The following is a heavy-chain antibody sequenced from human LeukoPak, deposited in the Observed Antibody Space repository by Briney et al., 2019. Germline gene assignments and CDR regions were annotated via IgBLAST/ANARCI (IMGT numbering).Heavy chain of an antibody. V-gene: IGHV3-33*01. Sequence: GGSLRLSCAASGFTFSSYGMHWVRQAPGKGLEWVAVIWYDGSNKYYADSVKGRFTISRDNSKNTLYLQMNSLRAQDTAVYYCARDTGTTAFDYWGQGTRVTVSS. CDR2: IWYDGSNK. CDR1: GFTFSSYG. J-gene: IGHJ4*02. D-gene: IGHD1-7*01. CDR3: ARDTGTTAFDY.